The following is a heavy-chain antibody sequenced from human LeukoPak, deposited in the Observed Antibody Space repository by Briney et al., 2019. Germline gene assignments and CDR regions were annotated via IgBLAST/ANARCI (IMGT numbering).Heavy chain of an antibody. CDR1: GGSFSSYY. V-gene: IGHV4-4*07. CDR3: ASQGGYGTLAYCGGDCYPGAFDI. Sequence: PSETLSLTCTVYGGSFSSYYWSWIRQPPGKGLEWIGRIYTSGSTNYNPSLKSRVTMSVDTSKNQFSLKLSSVTAADTAVYYCASQGGYGTLAYCGGDCYPGAFDIWGQGTMVTVSS. D-gene: IGHD2-21*02. J-gene: IGHJ3*02. CDR2: IYTSGST.